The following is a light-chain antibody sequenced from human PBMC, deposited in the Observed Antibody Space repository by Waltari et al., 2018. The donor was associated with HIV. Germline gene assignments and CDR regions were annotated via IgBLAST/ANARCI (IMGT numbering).Light chain of an antibody. CDR3: SPYTSSNTCVV. CDR1: SSDVGNYNR. V-gene: IGLV2-18*02. CDR2: EVS. J-gene: IGLJ2*01. Sequence: QSALTQPPSVSGSPGPSVTISCTGTSSDVGNYNRVSWYQQPQGSAPKLMIYEVSNLPSGAPRRCSGSKYGNTASLTISWLHAEDAADYYCSPYTSSNTCVVFGGGTKLTVL.